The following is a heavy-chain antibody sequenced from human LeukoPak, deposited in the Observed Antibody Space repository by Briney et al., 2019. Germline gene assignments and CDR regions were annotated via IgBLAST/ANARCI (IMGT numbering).Heavy chain of an antibody. CDR2: FDPEDGET. J-gene: IGHJ4*02. CDR1: GYTLTELS. V-gene: IGHV1-24*01. Sequence: ASVKVSCKVSGYTLTELSMHWVRQAPGKGLEWMGGFDPEDGETIYAQKFQGRVTMTEDTSTDTAYMELSSLRSDDTAVYYCARLPGRVAVAGNFDYWGQGTLVTVSS. CDR3: ARLPGRVAVAGNFDY. D-gene: IGHD6-19*01.